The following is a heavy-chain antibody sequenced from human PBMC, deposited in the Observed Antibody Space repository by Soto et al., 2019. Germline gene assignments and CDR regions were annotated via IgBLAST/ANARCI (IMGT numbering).Heavy chain of an antibody. Sequence: GESLKISCKGSGYSFTSYWISWVRQMPGKGLEWMGRIDPSDSYTNYSPSFQGHVTISADKSISTAYLQWSSLKASDTAMYYCARHFGPYDSSGYYYVPWGQGTLVTV. V-gene: IGHV5-10-1*01. D-gene: IGHD3-22*01. CDR1: GYSFTSYW. CDR2: IDPSDSYT. J-gene: IGHJ5*02. CDR3: ARHFGPYDSSGYYYVP.